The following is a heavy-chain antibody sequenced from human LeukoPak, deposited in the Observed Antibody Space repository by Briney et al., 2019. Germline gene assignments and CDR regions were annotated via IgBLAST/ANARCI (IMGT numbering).Heavy chain of an antibody. Sequence: PSETLSLTCTVSGGSISSYYWSWIRQPAGKGLEWIGRFYISGSTNYNPTLKSRVTMSVDTSKNQFSLRLNSVTAADTAVYYCARDFLLQSEGLFDYWGQGTLVTVSS. CDR2: FYISGST. D-gene: IGHD4-11*01. CDR1: GGSISSYY. V-gene: IGHV4-4*07. CDR3: ARDFLLQSEGLFDY. J-gene: IGHJ4*02.